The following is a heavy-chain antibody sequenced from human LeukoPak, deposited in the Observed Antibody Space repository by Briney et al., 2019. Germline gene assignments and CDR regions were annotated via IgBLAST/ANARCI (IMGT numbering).Heavy chain of an antibody. CDR2: INHSGST. D-gene: IGHD6-19*01. CDR3: ARSEDSSGWYVY. CDR1: GGSFSGYY. Sequence: SETLSLTCAVYGGSFSGYYWSWIRQPPGKGLEWIGEINHSGSTNYNPSLKSRVTISVDTSKNQFSLKLSSVTAADTAVYYCARSEDSSGWYVYWGQGTLVTVSS. V-gene: IGHV4-34*01. J-gene: IGHJ4*02.